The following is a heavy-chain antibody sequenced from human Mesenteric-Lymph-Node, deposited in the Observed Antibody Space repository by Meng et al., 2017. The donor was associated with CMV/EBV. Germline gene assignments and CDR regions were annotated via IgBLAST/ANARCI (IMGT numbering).Heavy chain of an antibody. V-gene: IGHV4-34*01. CDR3: ARHQRWLKSEGGFNY. CDR1: GGSFSGYY. CDR2: INHSGST. D-gene: IGHD4-23*01. Sequence: QVQLQQWGAGLLNPSETRSLTCAVYGGSFSGYYWSWIRQPPGKGLEWTGEINHSGSTNYDPSLKSRVTISVDTSKNQFSLKLSSVTAADTAVYYCARHQRWLKSEGGFNYWGQGTLVTVSS. J-gene: IGHJ4*02.